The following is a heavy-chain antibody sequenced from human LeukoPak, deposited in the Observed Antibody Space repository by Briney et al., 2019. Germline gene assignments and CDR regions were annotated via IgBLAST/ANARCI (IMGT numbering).Heavy chain of an antibody. J-gene: IGHJ4*02. CDR3: ARSDIWGSYRFLDY. D-gene: IGHD3-16*02. CDR1: GGSISNYY. V-gene: IGHV4-59*08. Sequence: SETLSLTCTVSGGSISNYYWSWIRQPPGKGLEWIGYMLYSGSTNQNPSLRSRVTISVDTSKNQVSLKLSSVTAADTAVYYCARSDIWGSYRFLDYWGQGALVTVSS. CDR2: MLYSGST.